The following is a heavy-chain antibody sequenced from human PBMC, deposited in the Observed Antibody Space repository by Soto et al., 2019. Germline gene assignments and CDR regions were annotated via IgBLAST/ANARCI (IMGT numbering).Heavy chain of an antibody. CDR1: GFTFSSYW. V-gene: IGHV3-74*01. J-gene: IGHJ4*02. Sequence: GGSLRLSCAASGFTFSSYWMHWVRQAPGRGLVWVSRINSDGSSTSYADSVKGRFTISRDNAKNTLYLQMNSLRAADTAVYYCARPPYSSGSGKYYFDYWGQGTLVTVSS. CDR3: ARPPYSSGSGKYYFDY. D-gene: IGHD6-19*01. CDR2: INSDGSST.